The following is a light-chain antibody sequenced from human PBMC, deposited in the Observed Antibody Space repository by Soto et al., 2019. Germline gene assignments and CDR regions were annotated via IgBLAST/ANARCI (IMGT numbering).Light chain of an antibody. Sequence: IQLTQSPSSLSATVGDRVTITCRASQDISGYVAWYQQRPGRAPQLLIYAASALQTGVPSRFSGSGSGTDFTLTITSLQPEDFGTYYCQHPKWAFGQGTNVDIK. CDR2: AAS. CDR1: QDISGY. CDR3: QHPKWA. J-gene: IGKJ1*01. V-gene: IGKV1-9*01.